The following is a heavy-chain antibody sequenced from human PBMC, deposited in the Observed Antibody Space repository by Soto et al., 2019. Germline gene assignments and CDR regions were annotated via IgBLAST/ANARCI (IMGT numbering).Heavy chain of an antibody. CDR1: GGSFSGYY. J-gene: IGHJ4*02. Sequence: SETLSLTCAVYGGSFSGYYWSWIRQPPGKGLEWIGEINHSGSTNYNPSLKSRVTISVDTSKNQFSLKLSSVTAADTAVYYCARAARQGYYGSGSPFDYWGQGTLVTV. V-gene: IGHV4-34*01. D-gene: IGHD3-10*01. CDR3: ARAARQGYYGSGSPFDY. CDR2: INHSGST.